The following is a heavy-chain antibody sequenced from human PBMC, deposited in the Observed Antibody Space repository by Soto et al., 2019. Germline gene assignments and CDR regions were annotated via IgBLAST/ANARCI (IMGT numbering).Heavy chain of an antibody. V-gene: IGHV4-34*01. Sequence: SETLSLTCAVYGGSFSGYYWSWIRQPPGKGLEWIGEINHSGSTNYNPSLKSRVTISVDTSKNQFSLKLSSVTAADTAVYYCARGFGTLKYSYGAAGPNDYYYYYYMDVWGKGTTVTVSS. CDR2: INHSGST. J-gene: IGHJ6*03. D-gene: IGHD5-18*01. CDR3: ARGFGTLKYSYGAAGPNDYYYYYYMDV. CDR1: GGSFSGYY.